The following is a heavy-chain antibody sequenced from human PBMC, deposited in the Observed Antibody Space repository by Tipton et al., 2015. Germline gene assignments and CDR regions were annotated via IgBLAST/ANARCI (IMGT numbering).Heavy chain of an antibody. J-gene: IGHJ4*02. CDR1: GGSISSSNYY. CDR3: ARDGYNSNYFDY. CDR2: ISYSGTT. V-gene: IGHV4-39*07. D-gene: IGHD5-24*01. Sequence: TLSLTCTVSGGSISSSNYYWVWLRQPPGKALEWIGSISYSGTTYYNPSLKSRATLSVDTSKNQFSLKLSSVTAADTAVYYCARDGYNSNYFDYWGQGTLVTVSS.